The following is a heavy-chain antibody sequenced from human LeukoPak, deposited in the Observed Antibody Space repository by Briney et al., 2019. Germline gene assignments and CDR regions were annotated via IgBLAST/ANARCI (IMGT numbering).Heavy chain of an antibody. CDR2: NIPIFGTA. V-gene: IGHV1-69*05. D-gene: IGHD3-10*01. CDR3: ARELALLWFGELSCNWFDP. CDR1: GGTFSSYA. J-gene: IGHJ5*02. Sequence: SVKVSCKASGGTFSSYAISWVRQAPGQGLEWMGGNIPIFGTANYAQKFQGRVTITTDESTSTAYMELRSLRSDDTAVYYCARELALLWFGELSCNWFDPWGQGTLVTVSS.